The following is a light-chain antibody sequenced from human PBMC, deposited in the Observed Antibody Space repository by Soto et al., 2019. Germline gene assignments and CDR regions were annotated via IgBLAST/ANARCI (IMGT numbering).Light chain of an antibody. V-gene: IGKV3-15*01. CDR1: QSVCSN. CDR3: QQYNNWPPRT. CDR2: GAS. Sequence: EIVMTQSPATLSVSPGERATLSCRASQSVCSNLAWYQQKPGQAPRLLIYGASTRATGIPARFSGSGSGTEFTLTISSLQSEDFEVYYCQQYNNWPPRTFGQGTKVDIK. J-gene: IGKJ1*01.